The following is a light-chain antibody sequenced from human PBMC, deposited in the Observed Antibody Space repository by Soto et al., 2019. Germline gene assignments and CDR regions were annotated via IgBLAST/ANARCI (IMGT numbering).Light chain of an antibody. CDR3: SSYSRSNDYVV. Sequence: QSALTQPPSASGSPGQSVTISCTGTSSDVGAYNYVSWYQQHPGKAPKLMIFEVTKRPSGVPGRFSGSKSGNTASLTVSGLQADDEADYFCSSYSRSNDYVVFGGGTKVTVL. V-gene: IGLV2-8*01. CDR2: EVT. CDR1: SSDVGAYNY. J-gene: IGLJ2*01.